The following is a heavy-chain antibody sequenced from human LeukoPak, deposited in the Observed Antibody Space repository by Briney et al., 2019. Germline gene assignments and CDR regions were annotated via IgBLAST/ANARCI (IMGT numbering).Heavy chain of an antibody. CDR1: GGSFSGYY. V-gene: IGHV4-34*01. Sequence: PSGTLSLTCAVYGGSFSGYYWSWIRQPPGKGLEWIGEINHSGSTNYNPSLKSRVTISVDTSKNQFSLKLSSVTAADTAVYSCARDNGTSYLSSFDYLGQGPLVTVSS. CDR2: INHSGST. CDR3: ARDNGTSYLSSFDY. D-gene: IGHD6-6*01. J-gene: IGHJ4*02.